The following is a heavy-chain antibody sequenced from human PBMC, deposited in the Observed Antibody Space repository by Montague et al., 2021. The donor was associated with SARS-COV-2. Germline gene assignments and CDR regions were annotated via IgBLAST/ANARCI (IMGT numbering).Heavy chain of an antibody. Sequence: QSGAEVKKPGESLRISCKGSGYSFTSYWISWVRQMPGKGLEWMGSIDPXXSYTNYSPSFQGHVTISADKSISTAYLQWSSLKASDTAMYYCARRSYSSSWCDYWGQGTLVTVSS. CDR1: GYSFTSYW. J-gene: IGHJ4*02. D-gene: IGHD6-13*01. V-gene: IGHV5-10-1*01. CDR3: ARRSYSSSWCDY. CDR2: IDPXXSYT.